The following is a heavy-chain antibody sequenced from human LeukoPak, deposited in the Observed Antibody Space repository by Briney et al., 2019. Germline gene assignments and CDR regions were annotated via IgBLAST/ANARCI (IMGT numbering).Heavy chain of an antibody. CDR3: ARGLQRGDRMLLWFGEFWGDSYFGMDV. J-gene: IGHJ6*02. D-gene: IGHD3-10*01. CDR1: GYTFSNYD. V-gene: IGHV1-8*01. CDR2: LNPKNGNT. Sequence: ASVKVSCKASGYTFSNYDINWVRQATGQGLEWLGWLNPKNGNTGYARKFQGRVIMTRDISISTAYMEATTLGSEDTAVYYCARGLQRGDRMLLWFGEFWGDSYFGMDVWGQGTTVTVSS.